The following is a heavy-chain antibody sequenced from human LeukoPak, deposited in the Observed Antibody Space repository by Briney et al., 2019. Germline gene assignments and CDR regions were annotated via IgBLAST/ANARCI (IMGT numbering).Heavy chain of an antibody. CDR2: IYSGGST. CDR3: ARVGGSCSTTDCYAWFDF. V-gene: IGHV3-53*01. D-gene: IGHD2-2*01. CDR1: GFTVSSNY. Sequence: GGSLRLSCAASGFTVSSNYMSWVRQAPGKGLEWVSVIYSGGSTFYADSVKGRFSISRDNSKNTLYLQMNSLRDEDTAMYYCARVGGSCSTTDCYAWFDFWGQGTLVTVSS. J-gene: IGHJ4*02.